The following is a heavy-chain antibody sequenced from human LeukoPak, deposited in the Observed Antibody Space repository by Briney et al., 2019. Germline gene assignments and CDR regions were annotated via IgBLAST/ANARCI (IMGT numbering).Heavy chain of an antibody. CDR2: ISSSGSTI. J-gene: IGHJ6*02. Sequence: GGSLRLSCAASGFTFSTYNMNWIRQAPGKGLEWVSYISSSGSTIYYSDSVKGRFTISRDNAKNSLYLQMNSLRADDTAVYFCARFGYSSAWPYYSFGLDVWGQGATVTVSS. V-gene: IGHV3-11*01. CDR3: ARFGYSSAWPYYSFGLDV. D-gene: IGHD6-19*01. CDR1: GFTFSTYN.